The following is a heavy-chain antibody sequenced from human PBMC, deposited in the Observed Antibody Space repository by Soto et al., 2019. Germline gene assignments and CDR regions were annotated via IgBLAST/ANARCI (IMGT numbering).Heavy chain of an antibody. V-gene: IGHV4-59*01. CDR2: IYYSGST. CDR1: GGSISSYY. J-gene: IGHJ4*02. CDR3: ASGYYYDSSGSAPFDY. D-gene: IGHD3-22*01. Sequence: TSETLSLTCTVSGGSISSYYWSWIRQPPGKGLEWIGYIYYSGSTNYNPSLKSRVTISVDTSKNQFSLKLSSVTAADTAVYYCASGYYYDSSGSAPFDYWGQGTLVTVSS.